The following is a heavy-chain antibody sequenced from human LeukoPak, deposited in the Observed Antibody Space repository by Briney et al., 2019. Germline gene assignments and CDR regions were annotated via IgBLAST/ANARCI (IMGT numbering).Heavy chain of an antibody. CDR1: VYTFTAYY. CDR3: ASEAFCAGGSCKEQRVAS. V-gene: IGHV1-2*02. Sequence: ASVKVSCKASVYTFTAYYIHWVRQAPGQGLEWMGWIDTNTGATKYAQTFQGRVTITRDTSTGTAYMELSSLVSGDTALYYCASEAFCAGGSCKEQRVASWGPGTL. J-gene: IGHJ4*02. CDR2: IDTNTGAT. D-gene: IGHD2-8*02.